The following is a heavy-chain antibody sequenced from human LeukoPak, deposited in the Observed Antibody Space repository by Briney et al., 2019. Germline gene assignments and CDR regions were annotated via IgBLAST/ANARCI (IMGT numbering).Heavy chain of an antibody. Sequence: ASVKVSCKASGYTFTSYGISWVRQAPGQGLEWMGWINTNTGNPTYAQGFTGRFVFSLDTSVTTAYLQISSLKAEDTAVYYCARDTLTGPLDSWGQGTLVTVSS. CDR3: ARDTLTGPLDS. V-gene: IGHV7-4-1*02. J-gene: IGHJ4*02. CDR2: INTNTGNP. CDR1: GYTFTSYG. D-gene: IGHD7-27*01.